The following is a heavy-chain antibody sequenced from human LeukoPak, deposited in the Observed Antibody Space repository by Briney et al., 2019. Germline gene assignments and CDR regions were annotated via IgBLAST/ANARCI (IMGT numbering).Heavy chain of an antibody. CDR2: IRSAVETT. J-gene: IGHJ6*02. CDR1: GFTMSHYG. Sequence: GGSLRLSCAASGFTMSHYGVSWVRQAPGKGLEWISGIRSAVETTHYADSVKGRFIISRDNSKNALSLQMNSLRAEDTAVYYCARDIETYYYYYGMDVWGQGTTVTVSS. V-gene: IGHV3-23*01. D-gene: IGHD2-15*01. CDR3: ARDIETYYYYYGMDV.